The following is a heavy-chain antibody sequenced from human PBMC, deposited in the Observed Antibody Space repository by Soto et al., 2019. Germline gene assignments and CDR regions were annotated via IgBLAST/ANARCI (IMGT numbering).Heavy chain of an antibody. CDR1: GGSISSYY. CDR3: AGVEITMVRGVRGWFDP. D-gene: IGHD3-10*01. Sequence: QVQLQESGPGLVKPSETLSLTCTVYGGSISSYYWSWIRQPAGKGLEWIGRIYTSGSTNYNPSLKGRFTMSVDTSKNQFSLKLSSVTAADTAVYCCAGVEITMVRGVRGWFDPWGQGTLVTVSS. CDR2: IYTSGST. V-gene: IGHV4-4*07. J-gene: IGHJ5*02.